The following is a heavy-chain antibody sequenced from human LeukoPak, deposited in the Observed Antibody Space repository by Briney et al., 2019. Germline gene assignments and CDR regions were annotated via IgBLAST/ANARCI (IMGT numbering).Heavy chain of an antibody. J-gene: IGHJ4*02. V-gene: IGHV3-74*01. Sequence: GGSLRLSCAASGFTFSSNWMHWVRQAPGKGLVRVSRINEDGSTTNYADSVKGRFTISRDNSKNTLYVQMSSLRVEDTAVYYCAKLRTGTATNFDYWGQGTLVTVSS. CDR1: GFTFSSNW. D-gene: IGHD1-1*01. CDR3: AKLRTGTATNFDY. CDR2: INEDGSTT.